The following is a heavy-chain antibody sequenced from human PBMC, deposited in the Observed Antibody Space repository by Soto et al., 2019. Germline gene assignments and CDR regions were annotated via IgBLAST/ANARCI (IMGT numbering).Heavy chain of an antibody. CDR2: ISAYNGNT. CDR3: ARDNVVTIFGASWFDP. CDR1: GYTFTSYG. D-gene: IGHD3-3*01. Sequence: QVQLVQSGAEVKKPGASVKVSCKASGYTFTSYGISWVRQAPGQGLEWMGWISAYNGNTNYAQKLQGRVTMTTDTSTSTAYMELRSMRSDDTAVYYCARDNVVTIFGASWFDPWGQGTLVTVSS. V-gene: IGHV1-18*01. J-gene: IGHJ5*02.